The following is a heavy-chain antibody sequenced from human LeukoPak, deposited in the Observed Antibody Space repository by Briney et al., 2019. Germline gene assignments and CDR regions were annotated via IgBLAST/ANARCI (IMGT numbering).Heavy chain of an antibody. CDR1: GYSISSGYY. CDR3: ARDGSGWYKDY. J-gene: IGHJ4*02. CDR2: IYPSGRT. D-gene: IGHD6-19*01. V-gene: IGHV4-38-2*02. Sequence: SETLSLTCTVSGYSISSGYYWGWIRQPAGKGLEWIGRIYPSGRTNYNPSLKSRVTMSIDTSKNQFSLKLSSVTAADTAVYYCARDGSGWYKDYWGQGTLVTVSS.